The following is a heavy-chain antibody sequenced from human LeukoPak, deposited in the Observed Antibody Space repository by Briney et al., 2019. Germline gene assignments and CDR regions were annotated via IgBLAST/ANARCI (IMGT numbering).Heavy chain of an antibody. Sequence: GGSLRLSCVASEFNFTMYRMNWVRQIPGKGLEWVAYMNQDGSEKSYVDSVKGRFTISSDNGKNSLFLQMNSLRAEDTAVYYCARDIRRSGSYYGPSWYYYYMDVWGKGTTVTVSS. J-gene: IGHJ6*03. D-gene: IGHD1-26*01. CDR1: EFNFTMYR. CDR3: ARDIRRSGSYYGPSWYYYYMDV. CDR2: MNQDGSEK. V-gene: IGHV3-7*01.